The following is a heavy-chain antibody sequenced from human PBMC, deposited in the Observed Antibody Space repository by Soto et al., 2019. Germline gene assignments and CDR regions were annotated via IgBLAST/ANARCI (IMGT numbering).Heavy chain of an antibody. CDR2: TSGSGGNT. CDR1: GFTFNHYV. V-gene: IGHV3-23*01. Sequence: PGGSLRLSCAASGFTFNHYVMSWVRQAPGKGLEWVSTTSGSGGNTDYADSVKGRFTVARDNSKNTLYLQMSSLRAEDTAIYYCARDYYGMDVWGQGTTVTVSS. J-gene: IGHJ6*02. CDR3: ARDYYGMDV.